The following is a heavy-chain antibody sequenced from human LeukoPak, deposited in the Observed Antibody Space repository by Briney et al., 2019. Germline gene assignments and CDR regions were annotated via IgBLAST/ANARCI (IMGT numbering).Heavy chain of an antibody. CDR2: TYYKSKWYN. Sequence: SQTLSLTCAISGDSVSSNSAAWNWIRQSPSRGLEWLGRTYYKSKWYNNYAVSVKSRISINPDTSKNLFSLQLNSVTPEDTAVYFCARARDYGDISFDYWGQGTLVTVSS. D-gene: IGHD4-17*01. V-gene: IGHV6-1*01. J-gene: IGHJ4*02. CDR1: GDSVSSNSAA. CDR3: ARARDYGDISFDY.